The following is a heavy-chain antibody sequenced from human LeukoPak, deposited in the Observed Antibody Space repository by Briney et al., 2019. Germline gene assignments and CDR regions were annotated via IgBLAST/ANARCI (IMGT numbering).Heavy chain of an antibody. CDR1: GYSISSGYY. CDR2: IYHSGST. J-gene: IGHJ5*02. V-gene: IGHV4-38-2*02. Sequence: SETLSLTCTVSGYSISSGYYWGWIRQPPGRGLEWIGSIYHSGSTYYNPSLKSRVTISVDTSKNQFSLKLSSVTAADTAVYYCARALEYYYDPWGQGTLVTVSS. D-gene: IGHD3-10*01. CDR3: ARALEYYYDP.